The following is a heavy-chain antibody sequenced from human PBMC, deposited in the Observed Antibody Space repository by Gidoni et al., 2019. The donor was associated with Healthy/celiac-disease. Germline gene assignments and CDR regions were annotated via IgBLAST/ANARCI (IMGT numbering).Heavy chain of an antibody. CDR3: ARAEDYGDYYTN. CDR2: INPNSGGT. CDR1: GYTFTGYY. J-gene: IGHJ4*02. D-gene: IGHD4-17*01. Sequence: QVQLVQSGAEVKKPGASVKVSCKASGYTFTGYYMHWVRQAPGQGLEWMGWINPNSGGTNYAQKLQGWVTMTRDTSISTAYMELSRLRSDDTAVYYCARAEDYGDYYTNWGQGTLVTVSS. V-gene: IGHV1-2*04.